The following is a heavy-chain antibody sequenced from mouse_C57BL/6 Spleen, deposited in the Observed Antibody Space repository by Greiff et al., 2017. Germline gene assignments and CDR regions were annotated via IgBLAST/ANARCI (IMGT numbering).Heavy chain of an antibody. CDR1: GYTFTSYW. CDR2: IDPSDSET. Sequence: QVQLQQPGAELVRPGSSVKLSCKASGYTFTSYWMHWVKQRPIQGLEWIGNIDPSDSETHYNQKFKDKATLTVDKSSSTAYMQLSSLSSEDSAVYYCARGGYYCSSYVFAYWGQGTLVTVSA. J-gene: IGHJ3*01. D-gene: IGHD1-1*01. CDR3: ARGGYYCSSYVFAY. V-gene: IGHV1-52*01.